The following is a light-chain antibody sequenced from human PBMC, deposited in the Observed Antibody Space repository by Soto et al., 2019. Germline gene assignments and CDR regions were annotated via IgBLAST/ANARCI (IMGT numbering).Light chain of an antibody. CDR3: TSYAGGNNV. CDR2: EVN. J-gene: IGLJ1*01. Sequence: QSALTQPPSASGSPGQSFTISCTGTSSDVGGYNYVSWYQQYPGKVPKLMIYEVNKRPSGVPDRFSGSKSGNTASLTVSGHQAEDEADYYCTSYAGGNNVFGTGTKLTVL. V-gene: IGLV2-8*01. CDR1: SSDVGGYNY.